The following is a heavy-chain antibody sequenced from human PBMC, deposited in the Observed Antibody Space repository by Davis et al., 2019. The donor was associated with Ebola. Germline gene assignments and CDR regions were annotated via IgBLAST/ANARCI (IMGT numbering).Heavy chain of an antibody. V-gene: IGHV1-3*01. Sequence: ASVKVSCKASGYTFTSYAMHWVRQAPGQRLEWMGWINAGNGNTKYSQKFQGRVTMTRDTSTSTVYMELSSLRSEDTAVYYCASGAAAGYSHWFDPWGQGTLVTVSS. CDR1: GYTFTSYA. D-gene: IGHD6-13*01. J-gene: IGHJ5*02. CDR2: INAGNGNT. CDR3: ASGAAAGYSHWFDP.